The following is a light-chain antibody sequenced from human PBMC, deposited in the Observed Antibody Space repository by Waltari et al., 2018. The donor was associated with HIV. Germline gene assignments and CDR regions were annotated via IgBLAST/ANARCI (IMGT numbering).Light chain of an antibody. CDR1: SSTLANDY. CDR2: DKN. V-gene: IGLV1-51*01. J-gene: IGLJ2*01. Sequence: QSVLTQPPSVSAAPGQTVTISCSGSSSTLANDYVSWYQHVPGAAPKPLIYDKNKRPSGLPDRFAGSKSATSATLDSTGLQAGDEADYYCGTWDPRLSVGVFGGGTKLTVL. CDR3: GTWDPRLSVGV.